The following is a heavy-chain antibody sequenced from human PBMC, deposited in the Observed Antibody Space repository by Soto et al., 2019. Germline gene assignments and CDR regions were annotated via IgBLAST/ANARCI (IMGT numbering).Heavy chain of an antibody. CDR2: IWYDGSYK. CDR1: GFTLSNYG. D-gene: IGHD1-7*01. J-gene: IGHJ4*02. V-gene: IGHV3-33*01. Sequence: QVQLVESGGGVVQPGRSLRLSCAASGFTLSNYGMNWVRQAPGKGLEWVAVIWYDGSYKYDAESVKGRFSIFRDTSKNTVYWQMNSLRGEDTAVYHCARGSWKYGYFDYWGQGTLVTVSS. CDR3: ARGSWKYGYFDY.